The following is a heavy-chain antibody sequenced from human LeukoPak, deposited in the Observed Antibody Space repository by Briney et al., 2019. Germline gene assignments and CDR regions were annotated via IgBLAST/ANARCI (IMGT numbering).Heavy chain of an antibody. V-gene: IGHV4-39*07. CDR1: GGSISSSSYY. Sequence: SETPSLTCTVSGGSISSSSYYWGWIRQPPGKGLEWIGSIYYSGSTYYNPSLKSRVTISVDTSKNQFSLKLSSVTAADTAVYYCARDGAVGATRYWGQGTLVTVSS. CDR3: ARDGAVGATRY. CDR2: IYYSGST. J-gene: IGHJ4*02. D-gene: IGHD1-26*01.